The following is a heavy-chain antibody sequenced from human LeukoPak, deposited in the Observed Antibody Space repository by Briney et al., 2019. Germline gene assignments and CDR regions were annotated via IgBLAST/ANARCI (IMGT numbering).Heavy chain of an antibody. CDR1: GFTVSNNY. J-gene: IGHJ4*02. CDR2: IYRGGDT. V-gene: IGHV3-53*01. Sequence: GGSLRLSCAASGFTVSNNYMSWVRQAPGKGLEWVSVIYRGGDTYYADSVKGRFTISRDNAKDSLYLQMSSLRDEDTAVYYCARDSGYSYADDYWGQGTLVTVSS. D-gene: IGHD5-18*01. CDR3: ARDSGYSYADDY.